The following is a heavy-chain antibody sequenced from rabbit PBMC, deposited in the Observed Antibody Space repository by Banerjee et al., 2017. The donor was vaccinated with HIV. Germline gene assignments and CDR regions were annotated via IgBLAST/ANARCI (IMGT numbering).Heavy chain of an antibody. Sequence: QEQLVESGGDLVKPGASLTLTCKASGLDFSSSYWICWVRQAPGKGLEWIACIVAGSSGVIYYASWAKGRFTISKTSSTTMTLQMTSLTAADTATYFCARRTGGAGDGLNLRGQGTLVTVS. CDR1: GLDFSSSYW. CDR3: ARRTGGAGDGLNL. CDR2: IVAGSSGVI. J-gene: IGHJ4*01. V-gene: IGHV1S45*01. D-gene: IGHD4-2*01.